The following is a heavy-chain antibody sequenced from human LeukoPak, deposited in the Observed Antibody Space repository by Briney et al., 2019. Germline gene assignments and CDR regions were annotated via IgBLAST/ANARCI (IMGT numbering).Heavy chain of an antibody. CDR2: IYPGDSDT. CDR3: ARGHTTTSKWLLQPTGGWDV. V-gene: IGHV5-51*01. CDR1: GYSFTSYW. Sequence: AGESLKISCKGSGYSFTSYWIGWVRQMPGKGLEWMGIIYPGDSDTRYSPSFQGQVTISADKSSSTAYLQWSSLKASDTAMYYCARGHTTTSKWLLQPTGGWDVWGKGTTVTVSS. J-gene: IGHJ6*04. D-gene: IGHD3-22*01.